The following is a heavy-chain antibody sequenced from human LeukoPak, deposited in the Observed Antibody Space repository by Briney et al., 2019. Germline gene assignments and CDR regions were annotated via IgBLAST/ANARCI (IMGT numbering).Heavy chain of an antibody. Sequence: GGSLRLSCAASGFTFSSYAMSWVRQAPGKGMEWVSAISGSGGSTYYADSVKGRFTISRDNSKNTLYLQMNSLRAEDTAVYYCAKRGSSGYYPFDYWGQGTLVTVSS. CDR1: GFTFSSYA. J-gene: IGHJ4*02. CDR2: ISGSGGST. D-gene: IGHD3-22*01. CDR3: AKRGSSGYYPFDY. V-gene: IGHV3-23*01.